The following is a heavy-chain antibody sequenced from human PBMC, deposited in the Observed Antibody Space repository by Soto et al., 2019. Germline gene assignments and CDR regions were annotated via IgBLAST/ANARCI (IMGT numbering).Heavy chain of an antibody. D-gene: IGHD3-3*01. CDR1: GFTFSSYS. CDR2: ISTTSSSI. Sequence: GGSLRLSCAASGFTFSSYSMNWVRQAPGKGLEWISDISTTSSSIYYADSVKGRFTISRDNAKNSLFLQMNSLRDEDTAVYYCARKGVALDYWGQGALVTVSS. V-gene: IGHV3-48*02. CDR3: ARKGVALDY. J-gene: IGHJ4*02.